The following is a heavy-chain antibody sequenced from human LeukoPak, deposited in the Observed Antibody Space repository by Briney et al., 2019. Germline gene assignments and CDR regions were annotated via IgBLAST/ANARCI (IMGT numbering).Heavy chain of an antibody. J-gene: IGHJ4*02. D-gene: IGHD5-18*01. CDR2: IYYSGST. CDR3: AREAAMVFHFDY. V-gene: IGHV4-31*03. Sequence: SETLSPTCTVSGGSISSGGYYWSWIRQHPGKGLEWIGYIYYSGSTYYNPSLKSRVTISVDTSKNQFSLKLSSVTAADTAVYYCAREAAMVFHFDYWGQGTLVTVSS. CDR1: GGSISSGGYY.